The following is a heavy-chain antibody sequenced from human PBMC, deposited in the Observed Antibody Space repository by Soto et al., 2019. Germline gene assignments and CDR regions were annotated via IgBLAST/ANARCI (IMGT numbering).Heavy chain of an antibody. CDR2: ISYDASNK. D-gene: IGHD3-10*01. J-gene: IGHJ6*02. Sequence: QVQLVESGGGVVQPGTSLRLSCTTSGFTFSSYGIHWVRQAPGKGLEWVAFISYDASNKFYVDSVKGRFAISRDNSEKTLFLQMSSLRTEDTAVYYCAKGTMARGLMRYYYGMDVWGQGTTVTVSS. CDR1: GFTFSSYG. V-gene: IGHV3-30*18. CDR3: AKGTMARGLMRYYYGMDV.